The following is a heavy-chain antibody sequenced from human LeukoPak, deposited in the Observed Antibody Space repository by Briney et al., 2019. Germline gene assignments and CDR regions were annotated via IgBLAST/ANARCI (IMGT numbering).Heavy chain of an antibody. CDR2: ISYDGSNK. CDR1: GFTFSSYG. Sequence: GSLRLSWATSGFTFSSYGLQLVRQAPGKGVGWVAVISYDGSNKYYADSVKGRFTISRDNSKNTLYLQMNSLRAEDTAVYYCAKDPPVGSYPDYWGQGTLVTVSS. CDR3: AKDPPVGSYPDY. D-gene: IGHD1-26*01. J-gene: IGHJ4*02. V-gene: IGHV3-30*18.